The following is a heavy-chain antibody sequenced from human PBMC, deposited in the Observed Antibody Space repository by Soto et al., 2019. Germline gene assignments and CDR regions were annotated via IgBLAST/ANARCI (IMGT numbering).Heavy chain of an antibody. CDR2: IWYDGSNK. V-gene: IGHV3-33*01. CDR3: ARNQVSKDYFDY. CDR1: GFTFSSYG. J-gene: IGHJ4*02. Sequence: QVQLVESGGGVVQPGRSLRLSCAASGFTFSSYGMHWVRQAPGKGLEWVAVIWYDGSNKYYADSVKGRFTISRDNSKNTLYLQMNSLSAEDTAVYYCARNQVSKDYFDYWGQGTLVTVSS.